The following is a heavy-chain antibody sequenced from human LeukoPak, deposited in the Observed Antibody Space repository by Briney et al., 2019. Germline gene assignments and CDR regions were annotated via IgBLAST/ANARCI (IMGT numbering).Heavy chain of an antibody. CDR2: ISSSSSYI. V-gene: IGHV3-21*01. CDR1: GFTFSSYG. CDR3: ASTIFGVVPNTDAFDI. J-gene: IGHJ3*02. D-gene: IGHD3-3*01. Sequence: GGSLRLSCAASGFTFSSYGMHWVRQAPGKGLEWVSSISSSSSYIYYADSVKGRFTISRDNAKNSLYLQMNSPRAEDTAVYYSASTIFGVVPNTDAFDIWGQGTMVTVSS.